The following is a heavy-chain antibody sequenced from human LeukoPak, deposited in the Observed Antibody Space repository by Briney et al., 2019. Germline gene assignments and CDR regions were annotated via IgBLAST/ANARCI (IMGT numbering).Heavy chain of an antibody. J-gene: IGHJ4*02. CDR3: ARGRGRYYYDSSGYYYFDY. CDR2: INHSGST. CDR1: GGSFSGYY. D-gene: IGHD3-22*01. Sequence: SETLSLTCAVYGGSFSGYYWSWICQPPGKGLEWIGEINHSGSTNYNPSLKSRVTISVDTSKNQFSLKLSSVTAADTAVYYCARGRGRYYYDSSGYYYFDYWGQGTLVTVSS. V-gene: IGHV4-34*01.